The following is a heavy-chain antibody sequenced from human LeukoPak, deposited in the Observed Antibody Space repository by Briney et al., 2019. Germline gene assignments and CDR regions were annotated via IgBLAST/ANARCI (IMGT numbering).Heavy chain of an antibody. J-gene: IGHJ6*03. Sequence: KTGGSLRLSCVASGFTFSRFELNWVRQAPGKGLEWVSSISSSSSYIYYADSVKGRFTISRDNAKNSLYLQMNSLRAEDTAVYYCARRGYPVCYYYMDVWGKGTTVTISS. V-gene: IGHV3-21*04. D-gene: IGHD5-12*01. CDR2: ISSSSSYI. CDR1: GFTFSRFE. CDR3: ARRGYPVCYYYMDV.